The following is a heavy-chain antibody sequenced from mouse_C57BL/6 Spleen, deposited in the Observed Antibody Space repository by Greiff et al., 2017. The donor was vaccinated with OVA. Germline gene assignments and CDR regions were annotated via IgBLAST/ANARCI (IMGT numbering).Heavy chain of an antibody. CDR3: AREGAYYSNYFFAY. D-gene: IGHD2-5*01. V-gene: IGHV3-6*01. CDR1: GYSITSGYY. J-gene: IGHJ3*01. CDR2: ISYDGSN. Sequence: VQLQQSGPGLVKPSQSLSLTCSVTGYSITSGYYWNWIRQFPGNKLEWMGYISYDGSNNYNPSLKNRISITRDTSKNQFFLKLNSVTTEDTATYYCAREGAYYSNYFFAYWGQGTLVTVSA.